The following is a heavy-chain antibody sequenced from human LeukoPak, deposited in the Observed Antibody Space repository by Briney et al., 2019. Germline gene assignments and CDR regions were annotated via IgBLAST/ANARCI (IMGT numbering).Heavy chain of an antibody. D-gene: IGHD3-3*01. CDR3: ARDRAEFFWSGYLRGGLDY. CDR2: IYYSGST. CDR1: GGSLSSSSYY. J-gene: IGHJ4*02. V-gene: IGHV4-39*07. Sequence: PSETLSLTCTVSGGSLSSSSYYWGWLRQPPGTGLEWIGSIYYSGSTYYNPSLKSRVTISVDTSKNQFSLKLSSVTAADTAVYYCARDRAEFFWSGYLRGGLDYWGQGTLVTVSS.